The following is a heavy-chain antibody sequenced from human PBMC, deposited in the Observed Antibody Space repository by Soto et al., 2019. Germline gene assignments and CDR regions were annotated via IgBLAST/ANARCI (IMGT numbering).Heavy chain of an antibody. CDR3: AKDILYAPVGAFDY. Sequence: GGSLRLSCAASGFTFSSYAMSWVRQAPGKGLEWVSAISGSGGSTYYADSVKGRFTTSRDNSKNTLYLQMNSLRAEDTAVYYGAKDILYAPVGAFDYWGQGTLVTVSS. CDR2: ISGSGGST. D-gene: IGHD1-26*01. CDR1: GFTFSSYA. V-gene: IGHV3-23*01. J-gene: IGHJ4*02.